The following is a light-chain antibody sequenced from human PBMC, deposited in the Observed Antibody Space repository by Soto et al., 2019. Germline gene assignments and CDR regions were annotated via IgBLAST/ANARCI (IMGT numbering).Light chain of an antibody. J-gene: IGKJ3*01. CDR1: QSVSSY. Sequence: IVLTQSPATLSLSPGERATLSCRASQSVSSYLAWYQQKPGQAPRLLIYDASNRATGIPARFSGSGSGTDFTLTISSLEPEDFAVYYCQQRSNWPPFTFGPGTKVDTK. CDR2: DAS. V-gene: IGKV3-11*01. CDR3: QQRSNWPPFT.